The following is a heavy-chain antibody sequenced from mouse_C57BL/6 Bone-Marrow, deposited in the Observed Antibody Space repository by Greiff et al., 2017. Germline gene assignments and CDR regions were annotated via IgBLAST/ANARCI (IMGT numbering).Heavy chain of an antibody. CDR1: GYTFTSYG. CDR2: IYPRSGNP. CDR3: ARERIMVYDGPFAY. D-gene: IGHD1-2*01. J-gene: IGHJ3*01. V-gene: IGHV1-81*01. Sequence: QVQLQQSGAELARPGASVKLSCKASGYTFTSYGISWVKQRTGQGLEWIGEIYPRSGNPYYNEKFKGKATLTADKSSSTAYMELRSLTSEDSAVYFCARERIMVYDGPFAYWGQGTLVTVSA.